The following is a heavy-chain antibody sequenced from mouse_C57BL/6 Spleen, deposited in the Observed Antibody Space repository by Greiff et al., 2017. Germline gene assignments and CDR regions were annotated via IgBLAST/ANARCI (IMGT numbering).Heavy chain of an antibody. Sequence: VQLQQSGPELVKPGASVKISCKASGYSFTDYNMNWVKQSNGKILEWIGVINPNYGTTNYNQKFKSKATLTVDHSSSTAYLQLNSLTSEDSAVYYCAAHDGYYASWFAYWGPATLVTVSA. V-gene: IGHV1-39*01. J-gene: IGHJ3*01. CDR1: GYSFTDYN. CDR3: AAHDGYYASWFAY. CDR2: INPNYGTT. D-gene: IGHD2-3*01.